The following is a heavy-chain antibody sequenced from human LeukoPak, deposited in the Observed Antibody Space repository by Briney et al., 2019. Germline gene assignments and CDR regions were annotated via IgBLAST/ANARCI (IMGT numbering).Heavy chain of an antibody. CDR3: AKSQPSAISWFDP. V-gene: IGHV3-23*01. CDR1: GFTCSNYA. CDR2: ISSSAASI. D-gene: IGHD2-2*02. Sequence: PGGSLRLSCAASGFTCSNYAMNWGRQAPGKGLEWVSAISSSAASIYYADSVKGRFTISRDNSKNTLWLQMNSLRDEDTAVYYCAKSQPSAISWFDPWGQGTLVTVSS. J-gene: IGHJ5*02.